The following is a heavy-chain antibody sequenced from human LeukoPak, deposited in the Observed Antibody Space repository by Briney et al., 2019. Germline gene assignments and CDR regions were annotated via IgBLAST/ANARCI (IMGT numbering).Heavy chain of an antibody. V-gene: IGHV3-21*01. CDR2: ISSSSSYI. CDR3: ARDGTLLRFLEWFQNWFDP. D-gene: IGHD3-3*01. J-gene: IGHJ5*02. Sequence: GGSLRLSCAASGFTFSSYSTNWVRQAPGKGLEWVSSISSSSSYIYYADSVKGRFTISRDNAKNSLYLQMNSLRAEDTAVYHCARDGTLLRFLEWFQNWFDPWGQGTLVTVSS. CDR1: GFTFSSYS.